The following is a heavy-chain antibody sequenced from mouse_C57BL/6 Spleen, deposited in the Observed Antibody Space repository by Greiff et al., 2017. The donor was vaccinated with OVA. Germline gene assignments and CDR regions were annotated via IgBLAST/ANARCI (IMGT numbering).Heavy chain of an antibody. V-gene: IGHV1-64*01. Sequence: VQLQQPGAELVKPGASVKLSCKASGYTFTSYWMHWVKQRPGQGLEWIGMIHPNSGSTNYNEKFKSKATLTVDKSSSTAYMQLSRLTSEDSAVYYCARELRTVVATVPYWYFDVWGTGTTVTVSS. CDR3: ARELRTVVATVPYWYFDV. CDR1: GYTFTSYW. D-gene: IGHD1-1*01. CDR2: IHPNSGST. J-gene: IGHJ1*03.